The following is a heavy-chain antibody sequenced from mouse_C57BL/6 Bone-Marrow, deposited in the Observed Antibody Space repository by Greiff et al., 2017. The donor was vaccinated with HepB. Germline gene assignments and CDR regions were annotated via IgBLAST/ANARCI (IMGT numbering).Heavy chain of an antibody. V-gene: IGHV3-1*01. Sequence: EVQLQQSGPGMVKPSQSLSLSCTVTGYSITSGYDWHWIRHFPGNKLEWMGYISYSGSTNYNPSLKSRISITHDTSKNHFFLKLNSVTTEDTATYYCARPAYDSGYAWFAYWGQGTLVTVSA. D-gene: IGHD1-1*01. CDR3: ARPAYDSGYAWFAY. CDR1: GYSITSGYD. CDR2: ISYSGST. J-gene: IGHJ3*01.